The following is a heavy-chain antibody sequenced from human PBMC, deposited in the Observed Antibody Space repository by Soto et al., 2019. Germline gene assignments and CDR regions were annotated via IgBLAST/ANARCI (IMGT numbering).Heavy chain of an antibody. J-gene: IGHJ5*02. CDR1: GFTFSSYA. CDR3: ARELEWFDP. V-gene: IGHV3-30-3*01. CDR2: ISYDGSNK. Sequence: GGSMRLSCAASGFTFSSYAMHWVRQAPGKGLEWVAVISYDGSNKYYADSVKGRFTISRDNSKNTLYLQMNSLRSDDTAVYYCARELEWFDPWGQGTLVTVSS. D-gene: IGHD1-1*01.